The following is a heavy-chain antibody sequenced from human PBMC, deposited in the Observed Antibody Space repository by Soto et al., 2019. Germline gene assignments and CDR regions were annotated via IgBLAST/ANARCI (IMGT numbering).Heavy chain of an antibody. CDR2: VKSDGSRT. D-gene: IGHD3-16*01. J-gene: IGHJ5*02. CDR1: GFTFSSYW. CDR3: TGGADH. V-gene: IGHV3-74*01. Sequence: EVQLVESGGGLIQPGGSLRLSCAASGFTFSSYWMHWVRQVPGKGLVWVSGVKSDGSRTTYADSVKGRFTISRDNAKNTLYLQMNRLRAEDTAVYYCTGGADHCGQGTLVTVSS.